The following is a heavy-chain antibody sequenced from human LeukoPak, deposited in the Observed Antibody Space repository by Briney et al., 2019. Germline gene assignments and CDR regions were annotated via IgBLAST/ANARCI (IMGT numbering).Heavy chain of an antibody. V-gene: IGHV4-59*01. CDR2: IYYSGST. CDR1: GGSTNSYY. Sequence: SETLSLTCTVSGGSTNSYYWSWIRQPPGKGLEWIGYIYYSGSTDYNPSLKSRVTISVDTSKNQFSLKLSSVTTADTAVYYCARVMVNNWFDPWGQGTLVTVSS. CDR3: ARVMVNNWFDP. D-gene: IGHD2-8*01. J-gene: IGHJ5*02.